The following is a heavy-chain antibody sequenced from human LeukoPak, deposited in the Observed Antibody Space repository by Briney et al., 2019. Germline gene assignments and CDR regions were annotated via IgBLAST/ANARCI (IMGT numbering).Heavy chain of an antibody. J-gene: IGHJ6*03. CDR1: GFTFSSYW. CDR3: ARDQPLRLRQLYYYYMDV. D-gene: IGHD6-25*01. Sequence: AGGSLRLSCAASGFTFSSYWMHWVRQAPGKGLVWVSRINSDGSSTSYADSVKGRFTISRDNVKNTLYLQMNSLRAEDTAVYDCARDQPLRLRQLYYYYMDVWGKGTTVTVSS. CDR2: INSDGSST. V-gene: IGHV3-74*01.